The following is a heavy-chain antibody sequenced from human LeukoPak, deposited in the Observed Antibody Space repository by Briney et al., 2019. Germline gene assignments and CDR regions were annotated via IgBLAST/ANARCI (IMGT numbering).Heavy chain of an antibody. CDR2: IRYDGSNT. Sequence: PGGSLRLSCAASGFTFSSYGMHWVRQAPGKGLEWVAFIRYDGSNTYYADSVKGRFTISRDNSKNTLYLQMNSLRAEDTAVYYWSPNDVVVVAATRDAFDIWGQGTMVTVSS. J-gene: IGHJ3*02. CDR1: GFTFSSYG. D-gene: IGHD2-15*01. CDR3: SPNDVVVVAATRDAFDI. V-gene: IGHV3-30*02.